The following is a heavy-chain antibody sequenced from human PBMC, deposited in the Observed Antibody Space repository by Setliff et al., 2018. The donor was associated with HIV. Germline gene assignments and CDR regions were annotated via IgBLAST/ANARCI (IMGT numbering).Heavy chain of an antibody. D-gene: IGHD3-22*01. CDR2: IIPLFGTA. J-gene: IGHJ5*02. CDR1: GGTFSNYA. V-gene: IGHV1-69*13. CDR3: ARPTYYSDSSGHPHYHFET. Sequence: SVKVSCKASGGTFSNYAFSWVRQAPGQGLEWMGGIIPLFGTANFPQNFQGRLTITADEPTSTAYMELSSLRSEDTAVYYCARPTYYSDSSGHPHYHFETWGQGTRVTVSS.